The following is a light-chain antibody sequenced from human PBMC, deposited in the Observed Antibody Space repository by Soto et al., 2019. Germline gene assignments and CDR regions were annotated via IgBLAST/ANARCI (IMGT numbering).Light chain of an antibody. Sequence: DIQMTQSPSTLSASVGDRVTITCRASQSISSWLAWYQQKPGKAPKLLIYDASSLESGVPSRFSGSGSGTEFTLTIISLQPDDFATYYCQQYNSYSPLTVGGGTKVEIK. CDR2: DAS. V-gene: IGKV1-5*01. J-gene: IGKJ4*01. CDR3: QQYNSYSPLT. CDR1: QSISSW.